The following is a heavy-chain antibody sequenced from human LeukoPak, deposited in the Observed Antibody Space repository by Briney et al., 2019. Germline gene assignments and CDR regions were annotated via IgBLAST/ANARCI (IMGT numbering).Heavy chain of an antibody. CDR3: ARHVNPYFDY. V-gene: IGHV4-31*03. D-gene: IGHD3-10*02. Sequence: SQTLSLTCTVSGGSISSGGYYWSWIRQHPGKGLEWIGYIYYSGSTYYNPSLKSRVTISVDTSKNQFSLKLSSVTAADTAVYYCARHVNPYFDYWGQGTLVTVSS. CDR2: IYYSGST. J-gene: IGHJ4*02. CDR1: GGSISSGGYY.